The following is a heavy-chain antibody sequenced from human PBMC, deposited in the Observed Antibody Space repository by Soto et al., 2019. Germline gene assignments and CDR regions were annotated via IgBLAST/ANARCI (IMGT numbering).Heavy chain of an antibody. J-gene: IGHJ6*02. Sequence: ASVKVSCKASGGTFSSYASRWVRQAPGQGLEWMGGIIPIFGTANYAQKFQGRVTITADESTSTAYMELSSLRSEDTAVYYCASPTHYGDYGYYGMDVWGQGTTVTVSS. CDR2: IIPIFGTA. CDR3: ASPTHYGDYGYYGMDV. V-gene: IGHV1-69*13. CDR1: GGTFSSYA. D-gene: IGHD4-17*01.